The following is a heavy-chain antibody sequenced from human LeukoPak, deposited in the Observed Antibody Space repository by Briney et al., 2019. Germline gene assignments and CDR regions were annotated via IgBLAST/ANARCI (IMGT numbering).Heavy chain of an antibody. V-gene: IGHV4-31*03. CDR1: GGSISSCGYY. Sequence: SETLSLTCTVSGGSISSCGYYWSWIRQHPGKSLEWIGYIYYSGSTYYNPSLKSRVTISVDTSKNQFSLKLSSVTAADTAVYYCARQTVDIVVVPAAIWFDPWGQGTLVTVSS. CDR3: ARQTVDIVVVPAAIWFDP. D-gene: IGHD2-2*01. CDR2: IYYSGST. J-gene: IGHJ5*02.